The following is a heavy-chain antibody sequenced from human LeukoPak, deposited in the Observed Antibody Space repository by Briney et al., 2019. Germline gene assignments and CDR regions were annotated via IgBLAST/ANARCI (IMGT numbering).Heavy chain of an antibody. V-gene: IGHV3-53*01. CDR2: IHLDGAT. J-gene: IGHJ4*02. D-gene: IGHD2-15*01. Sequence: PGGSLRLSCVASGFTVSNNFIDWVRQAPGRGLEWVSVIHLDGATYYADSVKGRFTISRDNAKNSLYLQMNSLRAEDTAVYYCAREGLLLYYFDYWGQGTLVTVSS. CDR3: AREGLLLYYFDY. CDR1: GFTVSNNF.